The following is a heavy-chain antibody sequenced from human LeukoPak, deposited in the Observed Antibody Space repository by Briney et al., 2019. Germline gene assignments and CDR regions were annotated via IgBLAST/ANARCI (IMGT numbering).Heavy chain of an antibody. CDR2: ITSRDGTT. Sequence: GGSLRLSCAASGSTFNIYAMSWVRQTLGKGLEWVSSITSRDGTTYYTDSVKGRFTISRDNSENTLYLQMNSLRAEDTAIYYCVRDRPNYYDSSGHYYRRDGDYWGQGTLVTVSS. J-gene: IGHJ4*02. CDR1: GSTFNIYA. D-gene: IGHD3-22*01. CDR3: VRDRPNYYDSSGHYYRRDGDY. V-gene: IGHV3-23*01.